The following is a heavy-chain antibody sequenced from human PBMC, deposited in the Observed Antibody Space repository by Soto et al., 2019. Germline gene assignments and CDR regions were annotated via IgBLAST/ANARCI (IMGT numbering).Heavy chain of an antibody. CDR3: ARDSLGDYYYYGMDV. V-gene: IGHV4-59*01. CDR2: IYYSGST. D-gene: IGHD3-16*01. Sequence: PSETLSLTCTVSGGSTSSYYWSWIRQPPGKGLEWIGYIYYSGSTNYNPSLKSRVTISVDTSKNQFSLKLSSVTAADTAVYYCARDSLGDYYYYGMDVWGQGTTVTVSS. J-gene: IGHJ6*02. CDR1: GGSTSSYY.